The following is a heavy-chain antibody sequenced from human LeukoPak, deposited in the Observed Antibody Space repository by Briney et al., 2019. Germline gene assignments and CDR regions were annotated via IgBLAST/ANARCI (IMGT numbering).Heavy chain of an antibody. CDR3: ARDIRVCSGGSCYLRGYYFDY. Sequence: ASVKVSCKASGYTFTSHYMHWVRQAPGQGLEWMGIINPSGGSTSYAQKFQGRVTMTRDMSTSTVYMELSSLRSEDTAVYYCARDIRVCSGGSCYLRGYYFDYWGQGTLVTVSS. D-gene: IGHD2-15*01. J-gene: IGHJ4*02. CDR1: GYTFTSHY. V-gene: IGHV1-46*01. CDR2: INPSGGST.